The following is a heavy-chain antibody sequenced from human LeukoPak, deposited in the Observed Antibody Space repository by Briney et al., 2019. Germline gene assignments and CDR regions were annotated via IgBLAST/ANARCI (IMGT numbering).Heavy chain of an antibody. D-gene: IGHD2-2*01. CDR2: ISYDGSNK. Sequence: GGSLRLSCAASGFTFSSYAMHWVRQAPGKGLEWVAVISYDGSNKYYADSVKGRFTISRDNSKNTLYLQMNSLRAEDTAVYYCARDGEGDCSSTSCPFDYWGQGTLVTVSS. V-gene: IGHV3-30-3*01. CDR3: ARDGEGDCSSTSCPFDY. J-gene: IGHJ4*02. CDR1: GFTFSSYA.